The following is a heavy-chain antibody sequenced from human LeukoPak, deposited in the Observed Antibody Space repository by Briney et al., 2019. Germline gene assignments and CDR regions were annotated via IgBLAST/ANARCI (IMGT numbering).Heavy chain of an antibody. CDR1: GYTFTGYC. J-gene: IGHJ4*02. CDR3: SRDVVLNDYGDYEIDY. CDR2: INPNSGGT. V-gene: IGHV1-2*02. Sequence: ASVKVSCKASGYTFTGYCMNWVRQAPGQRLEWMGWINPNSGGTNYAQKFQGRVTMTRDTSISTAYMELRTLRSDDTAVYYCSRDVVLNDYGDYEIDYWGQGTLVTVSS. D-gene: IGHD4-17*01.